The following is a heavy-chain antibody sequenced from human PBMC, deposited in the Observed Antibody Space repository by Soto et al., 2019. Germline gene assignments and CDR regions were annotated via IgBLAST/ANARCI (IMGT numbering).Heavy chain of an antibody. Sequence: GGSLRLSCAASGFTFSSYAMSWVRQVPGKGLEWVSAISGSGGSTYYADSVKGRFTISRDNSKNTLYLQMNSLRAEDTAVYYCAKGRAKVVAATPWVGYWGQGTLVTVSS. CDR1: GFTFSSYA. D-gene: IGHD2-15*01. V-gene: IGHV3-23*01. CDR2: ISGSGGST. J-gene: IGHJ4*02. CDR3: AKGRAKVVAATPWVGY.